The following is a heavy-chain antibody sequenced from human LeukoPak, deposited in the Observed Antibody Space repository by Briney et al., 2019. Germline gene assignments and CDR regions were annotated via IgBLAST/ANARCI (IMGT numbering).Heavy chain of an antibody. CDR2: IIPIFDTT. CDR3: ARASTSTLVTTYFQH. V-gene: IGHV1-69*13. CDR1: GDTFSNYA. Sequence: SVKVSCKASGDTFSNYAISWVRQAPGQGLEWVGGIIPIFDTTKYAQKFQGRVIITADESTTTAYKELSSLRSEDTAVYYCARASTSTLVTTYFQHWGQGTLVTVSS. J-gene: IGHJ1*01. D-gene: IGHD1-1*01.